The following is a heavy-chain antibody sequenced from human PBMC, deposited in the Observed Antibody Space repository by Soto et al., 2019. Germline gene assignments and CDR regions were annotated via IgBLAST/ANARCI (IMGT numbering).Heavy chain of an antibody. J-gene: IGHJ3*02. Sequence: ASVKVSCKASGYTFTSYYMHWVRQAPGQGLEWMGIINPSGGSTNFAQKFQGRVTMTRDTSTSTVYMELSSLRSEDTAVYYCAREGIVVVPAASDAFDIWGQGPMVTVSS. D-gene: IGHD2-2*01. CDR1: GYTFTSYY. CDR3: AREGIVVVPAASDAFDI. V-gene: IGHV1-46*03. CDR2: INPSGGST.